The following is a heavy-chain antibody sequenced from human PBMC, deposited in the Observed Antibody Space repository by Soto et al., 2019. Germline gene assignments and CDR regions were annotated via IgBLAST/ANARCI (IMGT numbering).Heavy chain of an antibody. CDR2: IYHSGST. Sequence: PAETLSLTFAVSGGSISSRNWWGWVRQPPGKGLEWIGEIYHSGSTNYNPSLKSRVTISVDKSKNQFSPKLSSVTAADTAVYYCARGQVDTAMDLYYFDYWGQGALVTVSS. D-gene: IGHD5-18*01. J-gene: IGHJ4*02. CDR3: ARGQVDTAMDLYYFDY. CDR1: GGSISSRNW. V-gene: IGHV4-4*02.